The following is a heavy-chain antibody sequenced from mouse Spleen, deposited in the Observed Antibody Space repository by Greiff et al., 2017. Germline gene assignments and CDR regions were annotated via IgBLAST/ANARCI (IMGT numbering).Heavy chain of an antibody. V-gene: IGHV1-55*01. D-gene: IGHD1-1*01. CDR1: GYTFTSYW. Sequence: QVQLQQPGAELVKPGASVKMSCKASGYTFTSYWITWVKQRPGQGLEWIGDIYPGSGSTNYNEKFKSKATLTVDTSSSTAYMQLSSLTSEDSAVYYCAREIYYYGSRAYWGQGTLVTVSA. J-gene: IGHJ3*01. CDR2: IYPGSGST. CDR3: AREIYYYGSRAY.